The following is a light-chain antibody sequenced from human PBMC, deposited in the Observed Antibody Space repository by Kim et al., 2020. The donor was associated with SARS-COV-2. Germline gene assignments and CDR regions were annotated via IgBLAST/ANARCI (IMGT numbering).Light chain of an antibody. CDR1: SSNIGATKS. CDR2: EVT. V-gene: IGLV2-8*01. J-gene: IGLJ2*01. Sequence: GQSLTSTCTGTSSNIGATKSGSCYQQHPGKVPKVMFYEVTQRPSGVPDRFSGSTSGNTASLTVSGLQAEDGADYYCSSFGGSDEGVFGGGTQLTVL. CDR3: SSFGGSDEGV.